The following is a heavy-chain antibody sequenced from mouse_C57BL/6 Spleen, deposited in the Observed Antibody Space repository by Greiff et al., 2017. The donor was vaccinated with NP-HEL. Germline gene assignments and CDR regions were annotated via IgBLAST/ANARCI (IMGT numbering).Heavy chain of an antibody. J-gene: IGHJ1*03. D-gene: IGHD1-1*01. Sequence: VKLVESGPGLVAPSQSLSITCTVSGFSLTSYGVSWVRQPPGKGLEWLGVIWGDGSTNYHSALISRLSISKDNSKSQVFLKLNSLQTDDTATYYCAKSVITTVVAHWYFDVWGTGTTVTVSS. CDR3: AKSVITTVVAHWYFDV. V-gene: IGHV2-3*01. CDR2: IWGDGST. CDR1: GFSLTSYG.